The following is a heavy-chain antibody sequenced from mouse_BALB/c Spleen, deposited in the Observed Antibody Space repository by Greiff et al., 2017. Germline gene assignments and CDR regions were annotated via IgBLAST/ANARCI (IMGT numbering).Heavy chain of an antibody. Sequence: VQLQQSAAELARPGASVKMSCKASGYTFPSYTMHWVKQRPGQGLEWIGYINPSSGYTEYNQKFKDKTTLTADKSSSTAYMQLSSLTSEDSAVYYCAEELGRGLLDYWGQGTTLTVSS. V-gene: IGHV1-4*02. CDR1: GYTFPSYT. J-gene: IGHJ2*01. CDR3: AEELGRGLLDY. D-gene: IGHD4-1*01. CDR2: INPSSGYT.